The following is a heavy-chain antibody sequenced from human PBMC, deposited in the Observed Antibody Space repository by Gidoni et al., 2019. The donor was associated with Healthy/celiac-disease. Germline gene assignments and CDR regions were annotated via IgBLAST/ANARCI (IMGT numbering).Heavy chain of an antibody. J-gene: IGHJ4*02. Sequence: EVQLVESGGGLVKRGGSLRLSCAASGFTFSNAGMNWVRQAPGKGLEWVGRIKSKTDGGTTDYAAPVKGRFTISRDDSKNTLYLQMNSLKTEDTAVYYCTTDWGTVPLRGPYYFDYWGQGTLVTVSS. D-gene: IGHD3-16*01. V-gene: IGHV3-15*07. CDR2: IKSKTDGGTT. CDR3: TTDWGTVPLRGPYYFDY. CDR1: GFTFSNAG.